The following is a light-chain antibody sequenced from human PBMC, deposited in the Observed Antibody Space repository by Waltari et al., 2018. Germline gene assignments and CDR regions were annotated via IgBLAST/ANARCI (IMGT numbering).Light chain of an antibody. V-gene: IGLV7-46*01. CDR1: TGAVTSGHY. CDR3: LLSYSGDREV. J-gene: IGLJ2*01. CDR2: NTD. Sequence: QAVVTQEPSLTGSTGGTVTLTRGSSTGAVTSGHYAYWLQQRPGQAPTTLIYNTDNKESWTPARFSGSLLGGKAALTLSGAQPEDEAVYYCLLSYSGDREVFGGGTKLTVL.